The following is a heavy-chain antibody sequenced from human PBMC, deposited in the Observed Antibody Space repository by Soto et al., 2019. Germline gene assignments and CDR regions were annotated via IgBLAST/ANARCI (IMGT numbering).Heavy chain of an antibody. CDR1: GFTFSSYA. D-gene: IGHD3-3*01. J-gene: IGHJ6*02. CDR3: VKDRGVSGYDFWSGYYDYYYYGMDV. Sequence: PGGSLRLSCSASGFTFSSYAMHWVRQAPGKGLEYVSAISSNGGSTYYADSVKGRFTISRDNSKNTLSLQLSSLRAEDTAVYYCVKDRGVSGYDFWSGYYDYYYYGMDVWGQGTTVTVS. V-gene: IGHV3-64D*06. CDR2: ISSNGGST.